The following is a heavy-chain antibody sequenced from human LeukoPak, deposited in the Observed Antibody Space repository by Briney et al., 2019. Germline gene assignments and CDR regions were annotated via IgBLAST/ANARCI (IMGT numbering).Heavy chain of an antibody. V-gene: IGHV3-11*03. Sequence: GGSLRLSCAASGFTFSDYYMSWIRQAPGKGLEWVSYISPSGRHTNYADSVKGQFTISRDNAKNSLYLQMNSLRAEDTAVYYCARQPSSQNFDYWGQGALVTVSS. CDR1: GFTFSDYY. J-gene: IGHJ4*02. D-gene: IGHD6-13*01. CDR2: ISPSGRHT. CDR3: ARQPSSQNFDY.